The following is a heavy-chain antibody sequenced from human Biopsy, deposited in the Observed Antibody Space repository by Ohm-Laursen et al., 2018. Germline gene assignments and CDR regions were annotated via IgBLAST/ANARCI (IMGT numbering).Heavy chain of an antibody. CDR3: ATKLTGYFHH. CDR2: NIPILGTG. CDR1: EGTFSNYG. V-gene: IGHV1-69*06. D-gene: IGHD3-9*01. Sequence: SVKVSCKAPEGTFSNYGVNWVRQAPGQGLEWLGGNIPILGTGNYAHQFQDRVTVVADTSTSTATMELRSLRPGDTAVYYCATKLTGYFHHWGQGTLVIVSS. J-gene: IGHJ1*01.